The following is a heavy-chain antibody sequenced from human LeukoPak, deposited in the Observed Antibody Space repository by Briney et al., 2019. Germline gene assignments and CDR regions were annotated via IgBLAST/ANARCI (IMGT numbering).Heavy chain of an antibody. J-gene: IGHJ5*02. D-gene: IGHD3-9*01. CDR2: ISGSTGDT. Sequence: ASVKVSCKVSGYSFVLYGISWVRQAPGEGPEWMGWISGSTGDTNYAQKLQGRVTMTTDTSTSTAYMELRSLRSDDTAVYYCATTQNYDILTGYYNIGGYAWFDPWGQGTLVTVSS. CDR3: ATTQNYDILTGYYNIGGYAWFDP. CDR1: GYSFVLYG. V-gene: IGHV1-18*01.